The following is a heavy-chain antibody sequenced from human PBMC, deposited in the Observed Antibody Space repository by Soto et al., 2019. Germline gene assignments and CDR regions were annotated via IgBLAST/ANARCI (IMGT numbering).Heavy chain of an antibody. V-gene: IGHV3-23*01. CDR1: GFTINTHA. CDR3: AKVGIGMCSHKHHFDH. D-gene: IGHD2-2*03. J-gene: IGHJ4*02. CDR2: FSGRSGDT. Sequence: GGSLRLSCAASGFTINTHAMTWVRQAPGKGLEWVSAFSGRSGDTYYAASVKGRFTISGDNAKNTVILEMNNLRAEDTAVYYCAKVGIGMCSHKHHFDHWGQGTQVTVSS.